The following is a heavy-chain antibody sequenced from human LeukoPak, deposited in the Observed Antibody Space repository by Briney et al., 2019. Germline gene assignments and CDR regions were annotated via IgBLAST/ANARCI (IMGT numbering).Heavy chain of an antibody. Sequence: SETLSLTFTVSGVSMSAYQCSSVRQSPEKGLEWIGCINTKGETSYNPSLKSRVTTSVDTSKSQFSLRLTSVTAGDTAVYYCAPSNDAKIAPFDHWGQGAPVTVSS. CDR1: GVSMSAYQ. J-gene: IGHJ4*02. CDR2: INTKGET. CDR3: APSNDAKIAPFDH. V-gene: IGHV4-4*09. D-gene: IGHD2-21*01.